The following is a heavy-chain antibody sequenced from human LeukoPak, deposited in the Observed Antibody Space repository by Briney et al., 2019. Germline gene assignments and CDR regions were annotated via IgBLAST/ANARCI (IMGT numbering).Heavy chain of an antibody. D-gene: IGHD1-26*01. Sequence: ASVKVSCKASRGTFSSYAISWVRQAPGQGLEWMGGIIPIFGTANYAQKFQGRVTITTDESTSTAYMELSSLRSEDTAVYYCARVTTRLPQWELQGAFDIWGQGTMVTVSS. CDR2: IIPIFGTA. CDR3: ARVTTRLPQWELQGAFDI. J-gene: IGHJ3*02. CDR1: RGTFSSYA. V-gene: IGHV1-69*05.